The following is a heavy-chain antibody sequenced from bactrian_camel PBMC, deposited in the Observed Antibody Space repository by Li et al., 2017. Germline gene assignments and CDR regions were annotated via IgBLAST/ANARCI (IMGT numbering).Heavy chain of an antibody. D-gene: IGHD2*01. V-gene: IGHV3S55*01. CDR1: EYTERYY. Sequence: HVQLVESGGGSVQAGESLTLSCNASEYTERYYMGWFRQAPGKEREGVAAIDTDGMTTYAYSVRGRFTISKDNAKNTLYLQMNNLKTEDTAIYYCAKGWRTTLPRGQGTQVTVS. CDR2: IDTDGMT. J-gene: IGHJ4*01.